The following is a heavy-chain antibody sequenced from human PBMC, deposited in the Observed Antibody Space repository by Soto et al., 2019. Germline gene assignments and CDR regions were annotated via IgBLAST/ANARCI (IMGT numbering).Heavy chain of an antibody. CDR2: ISGSGGST. CDR3: SKENGKVGARQLDY. D-gene: IGHD1-26*01. J-gene: IGHJ4*02. V-gene: IGHV3-23*01. CDR1: GFTFSSYA. Sequence: EVQLLESGGGLVQPGGSLRLSCAASGFTFSSYAMSWVRQAPGKGLEWVSAISGSGGSTYYADSVKGRFTISRDNSKNTLYLQMNSQRAEDTAVYYCSKENGKVGARQLDYWGQGTLVTVSA.